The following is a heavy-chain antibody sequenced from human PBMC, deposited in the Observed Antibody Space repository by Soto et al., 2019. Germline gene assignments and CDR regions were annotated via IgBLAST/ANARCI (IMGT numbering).Heavy chain of an antibody. J-gene: IGHJ4*02. CDR3: ARERPPPYLTGWYPCDY. D-gene: IGHD6-19*01. V-gene: IGHV3-7*05. CDR1: GFTFTSYW. Sequence: EVQLVESGGGLVQPGGSLTLSCAASGFTFTSYWMTWVRQAPGKGLEWVAHIKQDGSEKYYVDSVKGRFTISRDNAENSLYLQRNSLRAEDTAVYYCARERPPPYLTGWYPCDYWGRGTLVTVSS. CDR2: IKQDGSEK.